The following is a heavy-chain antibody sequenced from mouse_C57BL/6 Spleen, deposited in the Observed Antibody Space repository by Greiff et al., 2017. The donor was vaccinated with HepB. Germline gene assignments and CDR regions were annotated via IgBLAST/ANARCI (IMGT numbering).Heavy chain of an antibody. V-gene: IGHV1-80*01. CDR3: AREIPVYAMDY. J-gene: IGHJ4*01. CDR2: IYPGDGDT. Sequence: VQLQESGAELVKPGASVKISCKASGYAFSSYWMNWVKQRPGKGLEWIGQIYPGDGDTNYNGKFKGKATLTADKSSSTAYMQLSSLTSEDSAVYFCAREIPVYAMDYWGQGTSVTVSS. CDR1: GYAFSSYW. D-gene: IGHD5-1-1*01.